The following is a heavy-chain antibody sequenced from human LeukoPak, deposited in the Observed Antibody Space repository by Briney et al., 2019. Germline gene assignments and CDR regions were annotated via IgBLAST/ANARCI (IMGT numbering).Heavy chain of an antibody. Sequence: PGGSLRLPCAASGFTFSSYAMSWVRQAPGKGLEWVSAISGSGGSTYYADSVKGRFTISRDNSKNSLYLQMNSLRAEDTAVYYCAKATMIVVGPYFDYWGQGTLVTVSS. CDR1: GFTFSSYA. CDR3: AKATMIVVGPYFDY. V-gene: IGHV3-23*01. D-gene: IGHD3-22*01. CDR2: ISGSGGST. J-gene: IGHJ4*02.